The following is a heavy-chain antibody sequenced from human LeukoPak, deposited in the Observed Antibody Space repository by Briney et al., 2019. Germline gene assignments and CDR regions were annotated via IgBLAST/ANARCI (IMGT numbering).Heavy chain of an antibody. J-gene: IGHJ4*02. CDR1: GFTVSNNY. CDR2: IYSGDNT. V-gene: IGHV3-66*02. CDR3: AGRRVLDASLDY. D-gene: IGHD3-16*01. Sequence: SGGSLRLSCAASGFTVSNNYMSWVRQAPGKGLEWVSVIYSGDNTYYVESVKGRFTISRDNSKNTLFLQMNRLRAEDTAVYYCAGRRVLDASLDYWGQGTLVTVSS.